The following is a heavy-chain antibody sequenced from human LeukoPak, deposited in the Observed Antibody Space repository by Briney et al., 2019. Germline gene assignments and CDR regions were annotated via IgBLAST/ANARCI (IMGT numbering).Heavy chain of an antibody. Sequence: GASVKVSCKASGYTFTSYAMHWVRQAPGQRLEWMGWINAGNGNTKYSQKFQGRVTITRDTSASTAYMELSSLRSEDMAVYYCARCTGTYYYYYGMDVWGQGTTVTVSS. V-gene: IGHV1-3*01. CDR2: INAGNGNT. CDR1: GYTFTSYA. D-gene: IGHD1-1*01. J-gene: IGHJ6*02. CDR3: ARCTGTYYYYYGMDV.